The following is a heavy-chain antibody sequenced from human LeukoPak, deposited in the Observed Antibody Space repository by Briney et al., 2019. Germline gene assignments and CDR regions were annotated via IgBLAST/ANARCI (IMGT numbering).Heavy chain of an antibody. V-gene: IGHV4-59*11. Sequence: PSETLSLTCTVSGGSISSHYWSWIRQPPGKGLEWIGYIYYSGSTNYNPSLKSRVTISVDTSKNQFSLKLSSVTAADTAVYYCARVHYTGSSWYRAYYYYYMDVWGKGTTVTVSS. D-gene: IGHD6-13*01. J-gene: IGHJ6*03. CDR1: GGSISSHY. CDR3: ARVHYTGSSWYRAYYYYYMDV. CDR2: IYYSGST.